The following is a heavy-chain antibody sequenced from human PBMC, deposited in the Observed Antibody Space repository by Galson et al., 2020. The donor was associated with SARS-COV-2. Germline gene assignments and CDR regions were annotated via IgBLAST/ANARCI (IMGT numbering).Heavy chain of an antibody. J-gene: IGHJ5*02. CDR3: ARSKGGSYFSWFDP. CDR1: GFTFSSYG. Sequence: QAGSLWMISCAASGFTFSSYGMHWVRQAPGKGLEWVAVISYDGSNKYYADSVKGRFTISRDNSKNTLYLQMNSLRAEDTAVYYCARSKGGSYFSWFDPWGQGTLVTVSS. V-gene: IGHV3-30*03. CDR2: ISYDGSNK. D-gene: IGHD1-26*01.